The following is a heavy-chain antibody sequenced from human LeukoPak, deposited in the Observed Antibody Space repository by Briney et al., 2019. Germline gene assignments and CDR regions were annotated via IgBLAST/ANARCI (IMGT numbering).Heavy chain of an antibody. CDR3: ARDFRATVVTAGPDC. J-gene: IGHJ4*02. CDR1: GFTFSSYA. Sequence: GGSLRLSCAASGFTFSSYAMHWVRQAPGKGLEWVAVISYDGSNKYYADSVKGRFTISRDNSKNTLYLQMNSLRTEDTAVYYCARDFRATVVTAGPDCWGQGTLVTVSS. D-gene: IGHD4-23*01. CDR2: ISYDGSNK. V-gene: IGHV3-30-3*01.